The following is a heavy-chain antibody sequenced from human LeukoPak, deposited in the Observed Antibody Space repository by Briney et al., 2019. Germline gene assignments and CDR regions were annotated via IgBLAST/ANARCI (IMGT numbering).Heavy chain of an antibody. V-gene: IGHV3-66*01. J-gene: IGHJ6*03. Sequence: PGGSLRLSCAASGFTFSSYSMNWVRQAPEKGLEWVSVIYSGGSTYYADSVKGRFTISRDNSKNTLYLQMNSLRAEDTAVYYCARSITMVQGAVYYMDVWGKGTTVTVSS. CDR3: ARSITMVQGAVYYMDV. CDR2: IYSGGST. D-gene: IGHD3-10*01. CDR1: GFTFSSYS.